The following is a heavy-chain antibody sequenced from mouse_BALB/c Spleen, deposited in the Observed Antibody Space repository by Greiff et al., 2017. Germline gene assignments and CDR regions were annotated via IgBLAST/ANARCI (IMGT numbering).Heavy chain of an antibody. V-gene: IGHV5-12-1*01. CDR3: ARTTVVARAMDY. D-gene: IGHD1-1*01. CDR2: ISSGGGST. J-gene: IGHJ4*01. CDR1: GFAFSSYD. Sequence: VESGGGLVKPGGSLKLSCAASGFAFSSYDMSWVRQTPEKRLEWVAYISSGGGSTYYPDTVKGRFTISRDNAKNTLYLQMSSLKSEDTAMYYCARTTVVARAMDYWGQGTSVTVSS.